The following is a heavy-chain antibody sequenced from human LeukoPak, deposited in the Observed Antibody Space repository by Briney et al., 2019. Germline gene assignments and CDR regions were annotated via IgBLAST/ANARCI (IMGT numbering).Heavy chain of an antibody. CDR3: ARGPFIAAAGS. CDR2: ISANNGKT. J-gene: IGHJ5*02. Sequence: ASVKVSCKASGYTFTSYGISWVRQAPGQRLEWMGWISANNGKTNYAQKVQGRVTMTTDTSTSTAYMELRSLRSDDTAVYYCARGPFIAAAGSWGQGTLVTVSS. V-gene: IGHV1-18*01. D-gene: IGHD6-13*01. CDR1: GYTFTSYG.